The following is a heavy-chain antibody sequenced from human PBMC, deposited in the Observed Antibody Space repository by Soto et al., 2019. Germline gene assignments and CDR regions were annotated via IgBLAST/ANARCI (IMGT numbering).Heavy chain of an antibody. CDR2: IKEDGSER. CDR3: MTDFQAF. J-gene: IGHJ4*02. CDR1: GLNFSVHW. V-gene: IGHV3-7*01. Sequence: EVQLVESGGGLVQPGGSLRLSCAASGLNFSVHWMNWVRQAPGKGLEWVARIKEDGSERQYVVSVKGRFTISRDNAESSLYLQMNYVRDEDTAVYYCMTDFQAFWGQGTLVTVSS.